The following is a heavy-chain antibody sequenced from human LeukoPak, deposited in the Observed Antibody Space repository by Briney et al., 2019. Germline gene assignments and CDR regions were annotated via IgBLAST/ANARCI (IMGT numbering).Heavy chain of an antibody. D-gene: IGHD3-10*01. V-gene: IGHV3-66*04. CDR3: ARPPRGRGTPPKIDY. J-gene: IGHJ4*02. CDR1: GFTVSSNY. CDR2: IYSGGST. Sequence: PGGSLRLSCAASGFTVSSNYMSWVRQAPGKGLEWVSVIYSGGSTYYADSVKGRFTISRDNSKNTLYLQMNSLRAEDTAVYYCARPPRGRGTPPKIDYWGQGTLVTVSS.